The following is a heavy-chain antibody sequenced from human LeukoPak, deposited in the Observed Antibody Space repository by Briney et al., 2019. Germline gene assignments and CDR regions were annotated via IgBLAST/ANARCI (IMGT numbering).Heavy chain of an antibody. CDR1: GCTFSSYW. V-gene: IGHV3-7*01. D-gene: IGHD2-15*01. CDR2: IKEDGSET. CDR3: ARYCSGGSCYSRVSNMDV. J-gene: IGHJ6*03. Sequence: PGGSLSLSCAAPGCTFSSYWVTWFRQAPGKGMEWVANIKEDGSETYCVDSVKGRFTISSDNAKNSLFLQMNSLRAEDTAVYYCARYCSGGSCYSRVSNMDVWGKGTTVTVSS.